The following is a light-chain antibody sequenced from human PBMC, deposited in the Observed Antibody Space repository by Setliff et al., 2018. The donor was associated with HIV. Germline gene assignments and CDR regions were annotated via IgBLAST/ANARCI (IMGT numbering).Light chain of an antibody. CDR3: CSYAGSYTWV. CDR2: DVA. CDR1: SSDVGGYNY. J-gene: IGLJ3*02. Sequence: QSVLTQPASVSGSPGQSITMSCTGTSSDVGGYNYVSWYQQYPGKAPKLLIYDVAYRPSGVPDRFSGSKSGNTASLIISGLQAEDEADYFCCSYAGSYTWVFGGGTKVTVL. V-gene: IGLV2-11*01.